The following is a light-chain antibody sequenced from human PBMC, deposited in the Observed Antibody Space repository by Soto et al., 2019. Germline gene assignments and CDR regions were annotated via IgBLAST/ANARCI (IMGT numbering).Light chain of an antibody. Sequence: NHVCQSLSSLSASVDARVTLTCRARQNINSYLNWYQQKPGKAPKLLIYAASSLQSGVPSRFSGSGSGTDFTLTVSSLQPEDFATYYCHQSYDIPTFGQGTRLEI. J-gene: IGKJ5*01. CDR1: QNINSY. CDR3: HQSYDIPT. V-gene: IGKV1-39*01. CDR2: AAS.